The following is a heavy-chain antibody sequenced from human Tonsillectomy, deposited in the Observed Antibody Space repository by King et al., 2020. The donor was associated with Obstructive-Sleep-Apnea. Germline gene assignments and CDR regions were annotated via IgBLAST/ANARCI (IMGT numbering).Heavy chain of an antibody. CDR2: ISSSSSYI. CDR3: ARDYYDSSGYYPVDY. CDR1: GFTFSSYS. J-gene: IGHJ4*02. D-gene: IGHD3-22*01. V-gene: IGHV3-21*01. Sequence: VQLVESGGGLVKPGGSLRLSCAASGFTFSSYSMNWVRQAPGKGLEWVSSISSSSSYIYYADSVKGRLTISRDNAKNSLYLQMNSLRAEDTAVYYCARDYYDSSGYYPVDYWGQGTLVTVSS.